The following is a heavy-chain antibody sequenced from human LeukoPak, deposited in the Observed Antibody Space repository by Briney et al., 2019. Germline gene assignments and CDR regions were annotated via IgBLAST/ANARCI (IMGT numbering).Heavy chain of an antibody. Sequence: GGSLRLSCAASGFTFSRYGMDWVRQAPGKGLEWGAVISYDGSNKYYADSVKGRFTISRDNSKNTLYLQMNSLRAEDTAVYYCAKGRDGYRGAIDYWGQGTLVTVSS. CDR2: ISYDGSNK. CDR1: GFTFSRYG. V-gene: IGHV3-30*18. D-gene: IGHD5-24*01. J-gene: IGHJ4*02. CDR3: AKGRDGYRGAIDY.